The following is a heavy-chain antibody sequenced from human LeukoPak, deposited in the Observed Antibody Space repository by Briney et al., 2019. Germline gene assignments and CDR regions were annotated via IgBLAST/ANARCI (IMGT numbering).Heavy chain of an antibody. CDR2: IWYDGSNK. CDR3: AKQLGYCSDGSCYFPY. Sequence: GGSLRLSCAASGSTFSSYGMHWVRQAPGKGLEWVALIWYDGSNKYYADSVKGRFTISRDNSKNTLCLQMNSLRAEDTAVYYCAKQLGYCSDGSCYFPYWGQGTLVTVSS. CDR1: GSTFSSYG. J-gene: IGHJ4*02. V-gene: IGHV3-33*06. D-gene: IGHD2-15*01.